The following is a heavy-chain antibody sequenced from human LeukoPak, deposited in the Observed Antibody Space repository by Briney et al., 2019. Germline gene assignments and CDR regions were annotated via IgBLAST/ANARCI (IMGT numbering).Heavy chain of an antibody. CDR2: ISGSGTNI. V-gene: IGHV3-11*04. D-gene: IGHD3-16*01. CDR3: ARKARVFGGTISIPDAFDI. J-gene: IGHJ3*02. CDR1: GFTFSYDY. Sequence: PGGSLRLSCAASGFTFSYDYMAWIRQAPGKGLEWVSYISGSGTNIFYADSVKGRFTISRDNANNSLYLQMNSLRAEDTAVYYCARKARVFGGTISIPDAFDIWGQGTLVTVSS.